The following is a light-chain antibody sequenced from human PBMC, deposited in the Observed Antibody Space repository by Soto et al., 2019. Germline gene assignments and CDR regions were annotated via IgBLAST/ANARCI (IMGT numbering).Light chain of an antibody. CDR2: WAS. J-gene: IGKJ2*01. CDR3: QQYYSTPYT. V-gene: IGKV4-1*01. Sequence: DIVRTQSPDSLAVSLGERATINCKSSQSVLYSSNNKNYLAWYQQKPGQPPKLLIYWASTRESGVPDRFSGSGSGTDFTLTISSLQAEDVAVYYCQQYYSTPYTFGQGTELEI. CDR1: QSVLYSSNNKNY.